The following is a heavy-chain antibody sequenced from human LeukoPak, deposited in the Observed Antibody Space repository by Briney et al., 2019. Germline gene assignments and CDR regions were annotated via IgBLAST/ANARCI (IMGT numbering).Heavy chain of an antibody. Sequence: GGSLRLSCAASGFTFSSYSMNWVRQAPGKGLEWVSSISSSSSYIYYADSVKGRFTISRDNAKNSLYLHMNSLRAEDTAVYYCARAIAAAGKANWFDPWGQGTLVTVSS. J-gene: IGHJ5*02. CDR2: ISSSSSYI. CDR1: GFTFSSYS. D-gene: IGHD6-13*01. V-gene: IGHV3-21*01. CDR3: ARAIAAAGKANWFDP.